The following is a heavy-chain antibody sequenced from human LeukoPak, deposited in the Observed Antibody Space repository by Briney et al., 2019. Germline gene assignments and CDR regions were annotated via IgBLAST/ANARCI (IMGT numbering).Heavy chain of an antibody. Sequence: GGSLRLSCAASGFTFSSYGMHWVRQAPGKGLEWVAVIWYDGSNKYYADSVKGRFTISRDNSKNTLYLQMNSLRAEDTAVYYCAREALTYYDFWSATPGAFDIWGQGTMVTVSS. CDR2: IWYDGSNK. D-gene: IGHD3-3*01. J-gene: IGHJ3*02. CDR1: GFTFSSYG. V-gene: IGHV3-33*01. CDR3: AREALTYYDFWSATPGAFDI.